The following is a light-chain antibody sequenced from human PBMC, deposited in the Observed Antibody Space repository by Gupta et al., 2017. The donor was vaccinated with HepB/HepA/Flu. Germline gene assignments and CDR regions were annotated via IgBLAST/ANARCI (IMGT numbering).Light chain of an antibody. CDR1: KSVKGN. CDR2: GAS. V-gene: IGKV3-15*01. CDR3: HQHNYSPWT. J-gene: IGKJ1*01. Sequence: DIVMPPSPATLSVSPGERATLSCRASKSVKGNYDNFAWYQQKRGQAPRLLIYGASTRGIDSPARCSGSGSGTEFTLIITSLQPEDAAVDYCHQHNYSPWTFGQGTKVEIK.